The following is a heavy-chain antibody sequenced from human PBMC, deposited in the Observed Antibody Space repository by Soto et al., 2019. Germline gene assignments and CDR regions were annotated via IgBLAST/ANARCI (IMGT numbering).Heavy chain of an antibody. Sequence: SSGEGSCKASGRTFSSYAISWVRQAPGHGLEWVGGIIPIFGTANYAQKFQGRVTVTADESTSTAYMELSRLRSEDTAVYCCARDRRDGYNYDYWGQGTLVTVSS. CDR2: IIPIFGTA. J-gene: IGHJ4*02. V-gene: IGHV1-69*01. D-gene: IGHD5-12*01. CDR3: ARDRRDGYNYDY. CDR1: GRTFSSYA.